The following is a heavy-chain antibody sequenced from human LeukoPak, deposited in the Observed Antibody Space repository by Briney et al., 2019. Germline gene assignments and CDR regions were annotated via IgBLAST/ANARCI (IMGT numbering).Heavy chain of an antibody. J-gene: IGHJ4*02. D-gene: IGHD2-2*01. V-gene: IGHV3-23*01. CDR3: AKSTHFDY. Sequence: GGSLRLSCAASGFAFSSFGMSWVRQPLGKGLEWVSGVSGSGATTYYADSVKGRFTILRDNSKNTLYLQMNSLRAEDTAVYYCAKSTHFDYWGQGTLVTVSS. CDR1: GFAFSSFG. CDR2: VSGSGATT.